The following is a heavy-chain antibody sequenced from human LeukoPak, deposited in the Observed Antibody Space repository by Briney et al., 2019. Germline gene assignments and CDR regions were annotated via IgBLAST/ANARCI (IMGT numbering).Heavy chain of an antibody. CDR1: GFAFSNYA. J-gene: IGHJ4*02. CDR3: ARDSNWNNGGFDY. D-gene: IGHD1/OR15-1a*01. Sequence: GGSLRLSCGASGFAFSNYAMAWVRQAPGKGLEWVSTSSGNGDSTYYGDSVKGRFTISRDNVKNTLHLQMSSLRAEDTAIYYCARDSNWNNGGFDYWGQGTLVTVSA. V-gene: IGHV3-23*01. CDR2: SSGNGDST.